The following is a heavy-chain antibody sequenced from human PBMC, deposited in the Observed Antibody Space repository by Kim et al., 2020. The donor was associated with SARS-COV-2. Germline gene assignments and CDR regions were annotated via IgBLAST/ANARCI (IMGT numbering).Heavy chain of an antibody. CDR1: GGSISSSSYY. CDR2: IYYSGST. Sequence: SETLSLTCTVSGGSISSSSYYWGWIRQPPGKGLEWIGSIYYSGSTYYNPSLKSRVTISVDTSKNQFSLKLSSVTAADTAVYYCARVSQWELPVWYFDYWGQGTLVTVSS. J-gene: IGHJ4*02. D-gene: IGHD1-26*01. V-gene: IGHV4-39*07. CDR3: ARVSQWELPVWYFDY.